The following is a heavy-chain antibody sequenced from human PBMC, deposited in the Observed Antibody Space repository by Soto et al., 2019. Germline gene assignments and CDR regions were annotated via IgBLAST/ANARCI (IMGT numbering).Heavy chain of an antibody. V-gene: IGHV3-30*18. CDR2: ISYDGSNK. D-gene: IGHD5-18*01. CDR3: AKDHRGYSYGYGMDV. Sequence: PGGSLRLSCAASGFTFSSYGMHWVRQAPDKGLEWVAVISYDGSNKYYADSVKGRFTISRDNSKNTLYLQMNSLRAEDTAVYYCAKDHRGYSYGYGMDVWGQGTTVTVSS. CDR1: GFTFSSYG. J-gene: IGHJ6*02.